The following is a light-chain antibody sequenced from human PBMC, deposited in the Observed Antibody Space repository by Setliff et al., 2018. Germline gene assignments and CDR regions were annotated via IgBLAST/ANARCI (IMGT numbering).Light chain of an antibody. CDR2: DNK. CDR1: SSNIGNNY. J-gene: IGLJ1*01. Sequence: QSVLTQPPSVSAAPGQKVTISCSGSSSNIGNNYVSWYQQLPGTAPKLLIYDNKRPSGIPDRFSGSKSGTSDTLGITGLQTGDEADYYCSSYTGSNTVVFGTGTKVTVL. CDR3: SSYTGSNTVV. V-gene: IGLV1-51*01.